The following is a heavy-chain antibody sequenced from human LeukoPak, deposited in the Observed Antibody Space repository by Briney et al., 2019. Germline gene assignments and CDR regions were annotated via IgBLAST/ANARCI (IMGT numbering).Heavy chain of an antibody. D-gene: IGHD3-3*01. CDR2: ISGSGGST. CDR1: GFTFTNYA. CDR3: AKPSDFWSGYYRGGYYFDS. J-gene: IGHJ4*02. V-gene: IGHV3-23*01. Sequence: PGGSLRLSCAASGFTFTNYAMSWVRQAPGKGLEWVSTISGSGGSTNYADSVKGRFTISRDNSKNTLYLQMNSLRAEDTAIYFCAKPSDFWSGYYRGGYYFDSWGQGTLVTVSS.